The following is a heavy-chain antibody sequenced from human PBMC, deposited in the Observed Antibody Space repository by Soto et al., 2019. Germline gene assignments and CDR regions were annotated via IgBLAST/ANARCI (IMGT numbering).Heavy chain of an antibody. V-gene: IGHV1-3*01. CDR1: GYTLTSNA. Sequence: ASVKVSCKASGYTLTSNAMHWVRQAPGQRLEWMGWINDGKGDTKYLQKFQGTVTITRDTSASIAYMELRSLRSEDTAVYYCARGYQGSFDYWGQGTLVTVSS. CDR2: INDGKGDT. J-gene: IGHJ4*02. D-gene: IGHD2-2*01. CDR3: ARGYQGSFDY.